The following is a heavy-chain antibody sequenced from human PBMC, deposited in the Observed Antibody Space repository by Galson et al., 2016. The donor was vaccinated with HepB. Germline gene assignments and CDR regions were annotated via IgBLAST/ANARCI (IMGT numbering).Heavy chain of an antibody. CDR2: IYYNVRT. D-gene: IGHD1-14*01. CDR3: ACHHAGWFDP. CDR1: GASISNYY. V-gene: IGHV4-59*01. Sequence: SETLSLTCTVSGASISNYYWSWIRQPPGKRLEWIGYIYYNVRTNYNPSLKSPVTMSGDMSKNQISLNLRSVTAADTAIYYCACHHAGWFDPWGQGTLGTVSS. J-gene: IGHJ5*02.